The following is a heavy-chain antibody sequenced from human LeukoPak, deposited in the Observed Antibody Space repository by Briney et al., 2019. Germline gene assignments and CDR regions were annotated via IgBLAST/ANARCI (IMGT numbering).Heavy chain of an antibody. J-gene: IGHJ3*02. CDR2: ISWNSGSI. CDR1: GFTFDDYA. D-gene: IGHD3-16*01. CDR3: AKDLTDMGGGAFDI. Sequence: GGSLRLSCAASGFTFDDYAMHWVRQAPGKGLEWVSGISWNSGSIGYADSVKGRFTISRDNAKNSLYLQMNSLRAEDMALYYCAKDLTDMGGGAFDIWGQGTMVTVSS. V-gene: IGHV3-9*03.